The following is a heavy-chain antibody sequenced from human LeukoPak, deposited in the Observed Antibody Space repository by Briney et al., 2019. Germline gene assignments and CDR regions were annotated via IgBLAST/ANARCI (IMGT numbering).Heavy chain of an antibody. Sequence: SETLSLTCIVSGDSISDTRYFWGFIRRSPGKGLEWIVSLYYRETFYNPSLKSRRTISSDTSKNQFSLRLTSMTAADTGVYYCERGRHWPYQSLFDYWGQGTLVTVPS. D-gene: IGHD1-1*01. CDR1: GDSISDTRYF. V-gene: IGHV4-39*07. CDR3: ERGRHWPYQSLFDY. J-gene: IGHJ4*02. CDR2: LYYRET.